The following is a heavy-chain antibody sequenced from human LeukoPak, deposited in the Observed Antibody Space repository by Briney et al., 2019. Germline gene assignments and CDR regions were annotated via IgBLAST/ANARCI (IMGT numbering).Heavy chain of an antibody. CDR1: GFTFSSHS. V-gene: IGHV3-21*01. D-gene: IGHD3-10*01. J-gene: IGHJ4*02. CDR2: ISSSSRYI. Sequence: PGGSLRLSCAASGFTFSSHSMNWVRQAPGKGLEWVSSISSSSRYIYYADSMKGRFTISRDNAKNSLYLQMNSLRAEDTAVYYCARDDKGIGGAFDYWGQGTLVTVSS. CDR3: ARDDKGIGGAFDY.